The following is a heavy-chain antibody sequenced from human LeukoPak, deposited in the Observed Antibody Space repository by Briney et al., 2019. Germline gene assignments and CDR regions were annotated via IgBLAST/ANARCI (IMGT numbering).Heavy chain of an antibody. V-gene: IGHV3-23*01. CDR1: GFTFNNYA. J-gene: IGHJ4*02. CDR3: GKTTVGYSSGRYPGWPVDY. CDR2: IFCSGGSA. D-gene: IGHD2-15*01. Sequence: GGSLRLSCAAPGFTFNNYAMYWVRQAPGKGLEWVSGIFCSGGSAHYADSVKGRFTISRDNSKNTVYLQLDSLRVEDTAVYYCGKTTVGYSSGRYPGWPVDYWGQGTLVTVSS.